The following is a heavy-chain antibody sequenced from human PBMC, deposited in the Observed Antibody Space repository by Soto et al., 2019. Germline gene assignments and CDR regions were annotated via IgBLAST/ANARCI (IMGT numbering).Heavy chain of an antibody. J-gene: IGHJ4*02. CDR2: IYHSGST. Sequence: QLQLQESGSGLVKPSQTLSLICAVSGGSISSGGYSWSWIRQPPGKGLEWIGYIYHSGSTYYNPSLQSRVTISVDRSKNQFSLKLSSVTAADTAVYYCASAGGLGAVAADYWGQGTLVTVSS. V-gene: IGHV4-30-2*01. CDR1: GGSISSGGYS. CDR3: ASAGGLGAVAADY. D-gene: IGHD6-19*01.